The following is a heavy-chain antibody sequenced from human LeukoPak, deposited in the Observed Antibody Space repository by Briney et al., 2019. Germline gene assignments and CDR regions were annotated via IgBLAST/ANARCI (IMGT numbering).Heavy chain of an antibody. V-gene: IGHV3-48*03. CDR3: ARGHSDALFY. Sequence: GGSLRLSCTASGFTFSSYEMNWVRQAPGKGLEWISYIHRGASAIYYADSVKGRFAISRDDAKNSLYLQIDSLRVEDMAIYYCARGHSDALFYWGQGTRVTVSS. J-gene: IGHJ4*02. D-gene: IGHD2-21*02. CDR2: IHRGASAI. CDR1: GFTFSSYE.